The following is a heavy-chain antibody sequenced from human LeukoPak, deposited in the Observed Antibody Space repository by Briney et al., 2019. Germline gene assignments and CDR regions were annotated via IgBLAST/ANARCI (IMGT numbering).Heavy chain of an antibody. Sequence: GGSLRLSCAASGFNYSSYTVNWVRQAPGMGLEWLSYISASRDITYYADSVKGRFTISRDNAKNSLYLQMNSLRAEDTAVYYCARDVRSSSSCFQHWGQGTLVTVSS. CDR2: ISASRDIT. J-gene: IGHJ1*01. CDR3: ARDVRSSSSCFQH. V-gene: IGHV3-48*01. D-gene: IGHD2-2*01. CDR1: GFNYSSYT.